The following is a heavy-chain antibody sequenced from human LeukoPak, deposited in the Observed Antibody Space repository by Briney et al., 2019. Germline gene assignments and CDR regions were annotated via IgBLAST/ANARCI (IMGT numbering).Heavy chain of an antibody. V-gene: IGHV3-23*01. D-gene: IGHD3-10*01. CDR3: AKFAGKRDVPTIFDY. J-gene: IGHJ4*02. Sequence: GGSLRLSCAASGFTFSSYSMNWVRQAPGKGLEWVSAISGSGGSTYYADSVKGRFTISRDNSKNTLYPQMNSLRAEDTAVYYCAKFAGKRDVPTIFDYWGQGTLVTVSS. CDR2: ISGSGGST. CDR1: GFTFSSYS.